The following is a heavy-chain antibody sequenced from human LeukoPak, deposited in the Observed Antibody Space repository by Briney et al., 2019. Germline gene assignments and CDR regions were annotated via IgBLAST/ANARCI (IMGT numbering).Heavy chain of an antibody. Sequence: ASVKVSCKASGYTFNNYGISWVRQAHGQGLEWMGWVTSYNGDTNYAQKFQGRVTMSTDTSTSTAYMELRSLRFDDTAIYYCAKDWHILTGRNCFDPWGQGTLVTVSS. D-gene: IGHD3-9*01. V-gene: IGHV1-18*01. CDR1: GYTFNNYG. CDR2: VTSYNGDT. J-gene: IGHJ5*02. CDR3: AKDWHILTGRNCFDP.